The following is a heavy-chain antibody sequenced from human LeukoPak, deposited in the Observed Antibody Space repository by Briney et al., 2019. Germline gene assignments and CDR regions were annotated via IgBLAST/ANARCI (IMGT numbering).Heavy chain of an antibody. Sequence: PSQTLSLTCTVSGGSISNGDYYWSWIRQPPGKGLEWIGYIYYSGSTYYNPSLKGRVTISVDTSKNQFSLKLSSVTAADTAVYYCARVAYYYYYYYMDVWGKGTTVTVSS. CDR2: IYYSGST. V-gene: IGHV4-30-4*08. J-gene: IGHJ6*03. CDR1: GGSISNGDYY. CDR3: ARVAYYYYYYYMDV.